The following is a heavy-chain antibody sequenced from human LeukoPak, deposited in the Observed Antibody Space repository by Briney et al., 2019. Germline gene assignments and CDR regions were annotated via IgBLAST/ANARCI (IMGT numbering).Heavy chain of an antibody. J-gene: IGHJ3*02. Sequence: GGSLRLSCAASGFTFSSYEMNWVRQAPGKGLEWVSYISSSGSTIYYADSVKGRFTISRDNAKNSLYLQMNSLRAEDTAVYYCARDQGGSYYWYAFDIWGQGTMVTVSS. V-gene: IGHV3-48*03. D-gene: IGHD1-26*01. CDR2: ISSSGSTI. CDR1: GFTFSSYE. CDR3: ARDQGGSYYWYAFDI.